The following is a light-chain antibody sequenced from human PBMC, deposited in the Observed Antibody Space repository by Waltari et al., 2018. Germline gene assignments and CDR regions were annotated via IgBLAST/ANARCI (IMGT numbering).Light chain of an antibody. V-gene: IGLV3-1*01. CDR1: QLADKY. Sequence: SYELTQSPSVSVSPGQTVTISCSGDQLADKYVSWYQVKPGQSPVQVIYRDRMRPSGIPERFFGANTGNVGTLTISGTQSMDEADYYCQAWDSSSYVVFGGGTKVTVL. CDR2: RDR. CDR3: QAWDSSSYVV. J-gene: IGLJ2*01.